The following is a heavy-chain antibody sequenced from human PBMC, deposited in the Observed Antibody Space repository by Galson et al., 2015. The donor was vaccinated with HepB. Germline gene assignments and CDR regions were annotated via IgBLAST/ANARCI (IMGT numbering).Heavy chain of an antibody. D-gene: IGHD2-15*01. J-gene: IGHJ3*02. CDR1: GFTFSSYS. CDR3: ATTPEDAFVI. Sequence: SLRLSCAASGFTFSSYSMHWVRQAPGKGLEWVSAISSSSSYIYYADSVKGRFTISRDNAKNSMYLQMNSLRAEDTAVYYCATTPEDAFVIWGQGTMVTVSP. V-gene: IGHV3-21*01. CDR2: ISSSSSYI.